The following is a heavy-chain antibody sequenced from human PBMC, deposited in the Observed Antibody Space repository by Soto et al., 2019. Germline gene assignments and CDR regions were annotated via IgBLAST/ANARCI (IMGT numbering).Heavy chain of an antibody. CDR3: ARGESTGGYYGMDV. Sequence: ASVKVSCKASGYTFTTYGISWVRQAPGQGLEWMGWISVYNGNTNYAQKLQGRVTMTTDTSTSTAYMELRSLRSDDTAVYYCARGESTGGYYGMDVWGQGTTVTVSS. V-gene: IGHV1-18*04. D-gene: IGHD3-10*01. CDR2: ISVYNGNT. CDR1: GYTFTTYG. J-gene: IGHJ6*02.